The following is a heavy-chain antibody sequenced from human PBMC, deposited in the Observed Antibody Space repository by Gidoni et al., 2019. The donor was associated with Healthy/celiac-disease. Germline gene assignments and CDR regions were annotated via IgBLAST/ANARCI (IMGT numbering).Heavy chain of an antibody. D-gene: IGHD4-17*01. CDR3: ARGRDVTTDY. Sequence: PPGKGLEWIGYIYYSGSTNYNPSLKSRVTISVDTSKNQFSLKLSSATAADTAVYYCARGRDVTTDYWGQGTLVTVSS. CDR2: IYYSGST. J-gene: IGHJ4*02. V-gene: IGHV4-59*01.